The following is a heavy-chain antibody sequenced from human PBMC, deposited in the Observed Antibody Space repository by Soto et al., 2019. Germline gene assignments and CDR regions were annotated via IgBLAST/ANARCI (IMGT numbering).Heavy chain of an antibody. CDR1: GFTFSNNA. CDR2: ISGSGSYT. D-gene: IGHD6-19*01. V-gene: IGHV3-23*01. Sequence: GGSLRLSCAASGFTFSNNAMSWVRQTPGKGLEWVSAISGSGSYTYYAVSVKGRFTISRDNSKNTLYLQMSSLRAEDTALYYCAKGYSSGWSPFDSWGQGTLVTVSS. CDR3: AKGYSSGWSPFDS. J-gene: IGHJ4*02.